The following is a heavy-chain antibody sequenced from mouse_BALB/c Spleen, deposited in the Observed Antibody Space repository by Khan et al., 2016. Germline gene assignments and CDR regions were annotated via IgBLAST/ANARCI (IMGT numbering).Heavy chain of an antibody. CDR1: GFNIKDTF. D-gene: IGHD1-1*01. J-gene: IGHJ2*01. V-gene: IGHV14-3*02. CDR2: IDPANGNT. CDR3: ARRGHIDNYGSTYGY. Sequence: VQLQQSGAELVKPGASVKLSCTASGFNIKDTFMHWVKQRPEQGLEWIGRIDPANGNTRYDPKFQGKATITADTSSNTAYLQPSSLTSEDTAVSYCARRGHIDNYGSTYGYWGQGTTLTVSS.